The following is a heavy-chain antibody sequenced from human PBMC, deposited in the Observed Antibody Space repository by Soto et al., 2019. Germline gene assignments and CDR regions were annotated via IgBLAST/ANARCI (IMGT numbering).Heavy chain of an antibody. CDR3: AREGFSYGYGYYYYNGMDV. CDR1: GFTFSSYA. D-gene: IGHD5-18*01. CDR2: VTSGGDST. Sequence: GGSLRLSCAASGFTFSSYAMSWVRQAPGKGLEWVSAVTSGGDSTYYADSVKGRFTISRDNAKNTLYLQIDSLRAEDTAVYYCAREGFSYGYGYYYYNGMDVWGQGTTVTVSS. J-gene: IGHJ6*02. V-gene: IGHV3-23*01.